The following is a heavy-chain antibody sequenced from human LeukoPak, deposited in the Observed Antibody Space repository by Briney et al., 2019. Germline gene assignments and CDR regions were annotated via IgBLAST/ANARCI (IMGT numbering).Heavy chain of an antibody. CDR2: TRNKANSYTT. CDR3: TRAEVGAIYY. V-gene: IGHV3-72*01. J-gene: IGHJ4*02. CDR1: GFSFSDHY. Sequence: GGSLRLSCTAPGFSFSDHYMDWVRQAPGKGLEWVGRTRNKANSYTTEYAASVKGRFTISRDDSENSLYLQMSSLKTEDTAVYYCTRAEVGAIYYWGQGTLVTVSS. D-gene: IGHD1-26*01.